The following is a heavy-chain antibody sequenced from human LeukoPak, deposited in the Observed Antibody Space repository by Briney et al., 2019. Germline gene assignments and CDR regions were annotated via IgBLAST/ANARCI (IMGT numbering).Heavy chain of an antibody. Sequence: PSETLSLTCTVSGGSISSYYWSWIRQPPGKGLEWIGYIYYSGSTNYNPSLKSRVTISVDTSKNQFSLKLSSVTAADTAVYYCPRVGSIFGVWLRPGFDPWGQGTLVTVSS. CDR2: IYYSGST. CDR1: GGSISSYY. V-gene: IGHV4-59*01. CDR3: PRVGSIFGVWLRPGFDP. J-gene: IGHJ5*02. D-gene: IGHD3-3*01.